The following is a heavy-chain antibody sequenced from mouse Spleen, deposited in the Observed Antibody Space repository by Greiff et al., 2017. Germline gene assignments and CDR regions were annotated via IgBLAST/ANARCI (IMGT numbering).Heavy chain of an antibody. D-gene: IGHD1-1*01. CDR2: IDPSDSYT. J-gene: IGHJ3*01. Sequence: QVQLQQPGAELVMPGASVKLSCKASGYTFTSYWMHWVKQRPGQGLEWIGEIDPSDSYTNYNQKFKGKATLTVDKSSSTAYMQLSSLTSEDSAVYYCARRTTVVDAWFAYWGQGTLVTVSA. CDR3: ARRTTVVDAWFAY. CDR1: GYTFTSYW. V-gene: IGHV1-69*01.